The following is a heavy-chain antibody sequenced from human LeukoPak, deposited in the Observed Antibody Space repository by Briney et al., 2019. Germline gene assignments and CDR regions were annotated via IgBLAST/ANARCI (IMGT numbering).Heavy chain of an antibody. V-gene: IGHV3-9*01. CDR2: ISWNSVKI. J-gene: IGHJ4*02. D-gene: IGHD3-22*01. CDR3: AKGPTYYYDNSAYYFDH. Sequence: GGSLRLSCAASGFRFDDYAMHWVRQGPGKGLEWVASISWNSVKIAYGDSVRGRFTISRDNAKRSLYLQMNSLRTDDTALYYCAKGPTYYYDNSAYYFDHWGQGTLVTAAS. CDR1: GFRFDDYA.